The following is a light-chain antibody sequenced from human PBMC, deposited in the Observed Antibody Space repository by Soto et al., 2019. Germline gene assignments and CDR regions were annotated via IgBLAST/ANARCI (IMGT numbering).Light chain of an antibody. CDR1: QGISNY. J-gene: IGKJ3*01. V-gene: IGKV1-27*01. Sequence: DIQMTQSPSSLSASVGDRVTITCRASQGISNYLAWYQQKPGKVPELLIYGASTLKSGVPSRFSCSGSGTDFTLTISSLQPEDVATYYCKKYNSAPFTFGPGTKVDIK. CDR3: KKYNSAPFT. CDR2: GAS.